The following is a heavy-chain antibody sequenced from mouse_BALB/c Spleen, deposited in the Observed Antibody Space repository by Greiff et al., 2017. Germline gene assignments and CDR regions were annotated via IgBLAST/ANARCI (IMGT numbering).Heavy chain of an antibody. V-gene: IGHV1-7*01. J-gene: IGHJ4*01. CDR3: ARKVRLYYAMDY. CDR2: INPSTGYT. Sequence: VQLQQSGAELAKPGASVKMSCKASGYTFTSYWMHWVKQRPGQGLEWIGYINPSTGYTEYNQKFKDKATLTADKSSSTAYMQLSSLTSEDSAVYYCARKVRLYYAMDYWGQGTSVTVSS. D-gene: IGHD2-14*01. CDR1: GYTFTSYW.